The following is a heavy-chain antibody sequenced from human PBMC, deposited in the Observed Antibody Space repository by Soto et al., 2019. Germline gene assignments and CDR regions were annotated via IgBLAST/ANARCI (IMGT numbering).Heavy chain of an antibody. D-gene: IGHD1-7*01. J-gene: IGHJ4*02. V-gene: IGHV4-59*01. CDR3: ARDTANYFSDD. Sequence: PSETLSLTCTVSGGSISSYFWSLIRQPPGKGLEWIGYIHYSGTSKYNPSLKSRVTISVDTSENQFSLHLTAVTAADTAVYFCARDTANYFSDDWGRGSLVTVSS. CDR1: GGSISSYF. CDR2: IHYSGTS.